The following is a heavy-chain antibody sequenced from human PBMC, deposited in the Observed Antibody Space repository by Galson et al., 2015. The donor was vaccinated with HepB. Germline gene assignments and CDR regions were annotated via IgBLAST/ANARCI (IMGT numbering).Heavy chain of an antibody. Sequence: SLRLSCAASGFTFSSYAMHWVRQAPGKGLEWVAVISYDGSNKYYADSVKGRFTISRDNSKNTLYLQMNSLRAEDTAVYYCARDRGGNFWSGYYNYFDYWGQGTLVTVSS. V-gene: IGHV3-30-3*01. CDR3: ARDRGGNFWSGYYNYFDY. J-gene: IGHJ4*02. D-gene: IGHD3-3*01. CDR1: GFTFSSYA. CDR2: ISYDGSNK.